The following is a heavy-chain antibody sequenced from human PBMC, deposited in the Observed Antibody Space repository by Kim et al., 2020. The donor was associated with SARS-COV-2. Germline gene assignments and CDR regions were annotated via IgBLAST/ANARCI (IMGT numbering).Heavy chain of an antibody. D-gene: IGHD1-26*01. CDR2: ISSSSYT. J-gene: IGHJ6*02. CDR1: GFTFSDYY. Sequence: GGSLRLSCAASGFTFSDYYMSWIRQAPGKGLEWVSYISSSSYTNYADSVKGRFTISRDNAKNSLYLQMNSLRAEDTAVYYCARDGVGGSYARYYGMDVWGQGTTVTVSS. CDR3: ARDGVGGSYARYYGMDV. V-gene: IGHV3-11*06.